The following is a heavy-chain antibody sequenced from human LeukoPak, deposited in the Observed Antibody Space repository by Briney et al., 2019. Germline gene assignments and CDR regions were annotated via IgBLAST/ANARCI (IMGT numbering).Heavy chain of an antibody. D-gene: IGHD5-24*01. J-gene: IGHJ4*02. V-gene: IGHV3-7*01. CDR3: ARDADGYED. CDR2: IKEDGSED. CDR1: GFTFSNYA. Sequence: PGGSLRLSCAASGFTFSNYAMSWVRQAPGKGLEWVANIKEDGSEDYYADSVKGRFAISKDNAKNSLYLQMNSLRAEDTAMYYCARDADGYEDWGQGTLVIVSS.